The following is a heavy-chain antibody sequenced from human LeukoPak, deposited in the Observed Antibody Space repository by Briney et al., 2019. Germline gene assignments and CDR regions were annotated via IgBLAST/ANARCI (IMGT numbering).Heavy chain of an antibody. CDR1: GFTFSTYGRFA. CDR3: ARDRDGSGSYFTYWFDP. Sequence: PGGSLRLSCVVSGFTFSTYGRFAMRWLRQAPGKGLEWVAVLSYDGSEKKYADSVKGRFTISRDNSKNIVYLEMNSLRVEDTAVYYCARDRDGSGSYFTYWFDPWGQGTLVTVSS. V-gene: IGHV3-30*01. CDR2: LSYDGSEK. D-gene: IGHD3-10*01. J-gene: IGHJ5*02.